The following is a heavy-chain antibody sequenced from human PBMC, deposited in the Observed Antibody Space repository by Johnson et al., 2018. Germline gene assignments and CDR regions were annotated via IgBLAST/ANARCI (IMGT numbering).Heavy chain of an antibody. CDR2: ISYDGSNK. CDR3: ARDLNYYESSDLSPCWFDP. V-gene: IGHV3-30*03. Sequence: QVQLVQSGGGVVQPGRSLRLSCAASGFTFSSYVMHWVRQAPGKGLEWVAVISYDGSNKYYADSVKGRFTISRDNSKNTLYMQMNSLRAEDTAVYYCARDLNYYESSDLSPCWFDPWGQGTLVTVSS. D-gene: IGHD3-22*01. CDR1: GFTFSSYV. J-gene: IGHJ5*02.